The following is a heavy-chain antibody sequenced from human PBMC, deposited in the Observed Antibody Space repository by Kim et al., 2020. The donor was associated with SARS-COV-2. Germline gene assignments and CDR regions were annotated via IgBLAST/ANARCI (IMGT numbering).Heavy chain of an antibody. Sequence: SETLSLTCTVSGGSISSYYWSWIRQPPGKGLEWIGYIYYSGSTNYNPSLKSRVTISVDTSKNQFSLKLSSVTAADTAVYYCARLALGYCSSTRCLDAFDIWGQGTMVTVSS. CDR2: IYYSGST. CDR3: ARLALGYCSSTRCLDAFDI. J-gene: IGHJ3*02. D-gene: IGHD2-2*01. CDR1: GGSISSYY. V-gene: IGHV4-59*13.